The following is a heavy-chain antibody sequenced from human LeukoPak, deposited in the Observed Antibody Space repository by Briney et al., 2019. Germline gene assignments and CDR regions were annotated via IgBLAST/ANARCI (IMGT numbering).Heavy chain of an antibody. Sequence: GGSLRLSCAASGFTFSSNYMTWVRQAPGKGLQWVSVIYTGGGTYYADSVKGRFTISRDNSKNTLYLQMNSLRAEDTAVYYCASFTTFDYWGQGTLVTVSS. V-gene: IGHV3-53*01. D-gene: IGHD1-1*01. CDR2: IYTGGGT. CDR3: ASFTTFDY. CDR1: GFTFSSNY. J-gene: IGHJ4*02.